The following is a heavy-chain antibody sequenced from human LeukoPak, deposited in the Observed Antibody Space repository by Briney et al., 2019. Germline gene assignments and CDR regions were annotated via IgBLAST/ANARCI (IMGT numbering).Heavy chain of an antibody. CDR3: ARLSTASRAWAAAFDI. CDR1: GYTFTDYY. J-gene: IGHJ3*02. Sequence: GASVTVSFKASGYTFTDYYIQWVRRAPGQGLQWVGGSNPNNSDTDYAQRFRGPVTLTRDTPISTAYLELSGLGSEATTVFYCARLSTASRAWAAAFDIWGQGTIVTVSS. D-gene: IGHD1-26*01. V-gene: IGHV1-2*02. CDR2: SNPNNSDT.